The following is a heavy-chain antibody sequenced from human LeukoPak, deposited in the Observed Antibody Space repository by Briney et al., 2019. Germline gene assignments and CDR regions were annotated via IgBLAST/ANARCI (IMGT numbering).Heavy chain of an antibody. CDR3: ARVKVASNYYDSSGPIDAFDI. D-gene: IGHD3-22*01. CDR1: GFTFSSYS. Sequence: GGSLRLSCAASGFTFSSYSMNWVRQAPGKGLEWVSSISSSSSYIYYADSVKGRFTISRDNAKNSLYLQMNSLRAEDTAVYYCARVKVASNYYDSSGPIDAFDIWGQGTMVTVSS. J-gene: IGHJ3*02. CDR2: ISSSSSYI. V-gene: IGHV3-21*01.